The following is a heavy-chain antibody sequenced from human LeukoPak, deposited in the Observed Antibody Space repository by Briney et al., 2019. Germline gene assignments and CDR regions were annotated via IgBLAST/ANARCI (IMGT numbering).Heavy chain of an antibody. CDR3: ARERAVAGTFNYFDY. V-gene: IGHV3-21*01. Sequence: GGSLRLSCAASGFTFSSYSMNWVRQAPGKGLEWVSSISSSSSYIYYADSVKGRFTISRDNAKNSLYLQMNSLRAEDTAVYYCARERAVAGTFNYFDYWGQGTLVTVSS. CDR1: GFTFSSYS. D-gene: IGHD6-19*01. J-gene: IGHJ4*02. CDR2: ISSSSSYI.